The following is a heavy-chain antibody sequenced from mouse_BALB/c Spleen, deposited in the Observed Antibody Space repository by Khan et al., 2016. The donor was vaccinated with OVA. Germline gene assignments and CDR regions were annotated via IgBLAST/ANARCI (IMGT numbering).Heavy chain of an antibody. Sequence: EVHLVESGGGLVKPGGSLKLSCAASGFTFSNYAMSWVRQTPEKRLKWVATISSGGSYTYFPDSVQGRFTISRDNAKNTLSLRMSSLRSEDTAIYYCARELFTTVVATPFAYWGQGTLVTVSA. CDR3: ARELFTTVVATPFAY. CDR2: ISSGGSYT. J-gene: IGHJ3*01. CDR1: GFTFSNYA. V-gene: IGHV5-9-3*01. D-gene: IGHD1-1*01.